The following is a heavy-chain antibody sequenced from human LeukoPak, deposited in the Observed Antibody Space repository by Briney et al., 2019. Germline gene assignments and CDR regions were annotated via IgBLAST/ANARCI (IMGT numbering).Heavy chain of an antibody. Sequence: SETLSLTCTVSGGSISSSSYYWGWIRQPPGKGLEWIGSIYYSGSTYYNPSLKSRVTISVDTSKNQFSLKLISVTAADTAVYYCARHSISDIVVVPASYFDYWGQGTLVTVSS. J-gene: IGHJ4*02. CDR3: ARHSISDIVVVPASYFDY. D-gene: IGHD2-2*01. CDR2: IYYSGST. V-gene: IGHV4-39*01. CDR1: GGSISSSSYY.